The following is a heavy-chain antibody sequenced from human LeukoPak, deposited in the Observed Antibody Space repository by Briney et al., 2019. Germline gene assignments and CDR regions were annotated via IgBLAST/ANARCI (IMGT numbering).Heavy chain of an antibody. D-gene: IGHD3-22*01. CDR1: GGSISSSSYY. CDR2: IYYSGST. V-gene: IGHV4-39*07. CDR3: ARGYYDSSGYSYPFDY. J-gene: IGHJ4*02. Sequence: PSETLSLTCTVSGGSISSSSYYWGWIRQPPGKGLEWIGSIYYSGSTYYNPSFKSRVTISVDTSKNQFSLKLSSVTAADTAVYYCARGYYDSSGYSYPFDYWGQGTLVTVSS.